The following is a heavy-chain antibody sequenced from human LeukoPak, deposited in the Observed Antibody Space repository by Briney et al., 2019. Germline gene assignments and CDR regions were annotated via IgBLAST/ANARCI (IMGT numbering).Heavy chain of an antibody. J-gene: IGHJ4*02. Sequence: GGSLRLSCAASGFTFSSYGMHWDRQAPGKGLEWVAVISYDGSNKYFADSVKGRFTISRDNPKNTLYLQMNSLRAEDTAMYYCAKSTTVTTQQRGYFDYWGQGTLVTVSS. CDR2: ISYDGSNK. D-gene: IGHD4-11*01. CDR3: AKSTTVTTQQRGYFDY. V-gene: IGHV3-30*18. CDR1: GFTFSSYG.